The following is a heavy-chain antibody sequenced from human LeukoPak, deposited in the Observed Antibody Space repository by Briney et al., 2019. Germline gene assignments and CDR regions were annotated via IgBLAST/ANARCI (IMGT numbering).Heavy chain of an antibody. Sequence: ASVTVSCKVSGNSLSELSIQWVRQAPRKGLECVGGFDPEEAKMVYAQNFQGRVTMTEDTSTQTAYMELSGLTSGDTAVYYCTTRSGDFWSGFVNWGQGTLVTVSS. J-gene: IGHJ4*02. V-gene: IGHV1-24*01. CDR1: GNSLSELS. CDR3: TTRSGDFWSGFVN. CDR2: FDPEEAKM. D-gene: IGHD3-3*01.